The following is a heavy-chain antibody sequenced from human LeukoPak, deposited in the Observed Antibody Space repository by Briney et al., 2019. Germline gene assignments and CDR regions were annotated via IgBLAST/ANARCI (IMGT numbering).Heavy chain of an antibody. D-gene: IGHD4-23*01. J-gene: IGHJ4*02. CDR2: ISYDGSNK. CDR1: GFTFSSYA. V-gene: IGHV3-30-3*01. Sequence: PGGSLRLSCAASGFTFSSYAMHWVRQAPGKGLEWVAVISYDGSNKYYADSVKGRFTISRDNSKNTLYLQMNSLRAADTAVYYCARDRGTVARYFDYWGQGTLVTVSS. CDR3: ARDRGTVARYFDY.